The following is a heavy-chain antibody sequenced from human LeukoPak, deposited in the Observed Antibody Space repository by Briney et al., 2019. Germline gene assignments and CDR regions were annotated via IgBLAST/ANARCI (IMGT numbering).Heavy chain of an antibody. CDR2: IYYSGST. V-gene: IGHV4-59*01. D-gene: IGHD3-3*01. J-gene: IGHJ6*02. CDR1: GGSISSYY. CDR3: ARRSAFFGCDV. Sequence: PSETLSLTCTVSGGSISSYYWSWIRQPPGKGLEWIGYIYYSGSTNYNPSLKSRVTISVDTSKNQFSLKLSSVTAADTAVYYCARRSAFFGCDVWGQGTTVTVSS.